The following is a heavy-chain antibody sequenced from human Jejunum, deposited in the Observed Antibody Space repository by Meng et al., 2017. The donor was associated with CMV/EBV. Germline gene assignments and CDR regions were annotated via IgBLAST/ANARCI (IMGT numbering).Heavy chain of an antibody. CDR1: GGSVNNYD. V-gene: IGHV4-4*07. D-gene: IGHD1-26*01. CDR2: FYSSDTY. CDR3: ARGPGASTREGFDY. J-gene: IGHJ4*02. Sequence: QVQLQAQGPGLVTPSETLSLTCTVSGGSVNNYDWSWIRQSAGKGLEWIGRFYSSDTYNYHPSLDSRVTMSLDTSKNQFSLNLRSVTAADTATYYCARGPGASTREGFDYWGLGTLVTVSS.